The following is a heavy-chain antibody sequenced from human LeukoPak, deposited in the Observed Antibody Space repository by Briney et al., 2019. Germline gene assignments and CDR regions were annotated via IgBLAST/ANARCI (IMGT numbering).Heavy chain of an antibody. J-gene: IGHJ5*02. CDR2: INPNSGGT. CDR1: GYTFTGYY. CDR3: AREMGGSGSYTNNWFDP. Sequence: GASGKVSCKASGYTFTGYYMHWVRQAPGQGLEWMGWINPNSGGTNYAQKFQGRVTMTRDTSISTAYMELSRLRSDDTAVYYCAREMGGSGSYTNNWFDPWGQGTLVTVSS. V-gene: IGHV1-2*02. D-gene: IGHD1-26*01.